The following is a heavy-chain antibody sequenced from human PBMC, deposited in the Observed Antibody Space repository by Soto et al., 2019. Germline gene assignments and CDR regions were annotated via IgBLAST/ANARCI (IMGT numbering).Heavy chain of an antibody. CDR2: ISGSGGST. Sequence: EVQLLESGGGLVQPGGSLRLSCAASGFTFSSYAMSWVRQAPGKGLEWVSAISGSGGSTYYADSVKGRFTISRDNAKNTLDLQMNSLGAEDTAVYCWAKDSLVGAFGYWGQGTLVTVSS. CDR3: AKDSLVGAFGY. D-gene: IGHD1-26*01. J-gene: IGHJ4*02. V-gene: IGHV3-23*01. CDR1: GFTFSSYA.